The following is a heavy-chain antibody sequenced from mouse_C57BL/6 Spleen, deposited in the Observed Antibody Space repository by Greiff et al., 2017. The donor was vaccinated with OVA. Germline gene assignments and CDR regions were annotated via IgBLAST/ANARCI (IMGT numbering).Heavy chain of an antibody. CDR2: INPSTGGT. V-gene: IGHV1-42*01. Sequence: EVQLQQSGPELVKPGASVKISCKASGYSFTGYYMNWVKQSPEKSLEWIGEINPSTGGTTYNQKFKAKATLTVDKSSSTAYMQLKSLTSEDSAVYYCARSNYYGSSYYFDYGGQGTTLTVSS. CDR3: ARSNYYGSSYYFDY. J-gene: IGHJ2*01. CDR1: GYSFTGYY. D-gene: IGHD1-1*01.